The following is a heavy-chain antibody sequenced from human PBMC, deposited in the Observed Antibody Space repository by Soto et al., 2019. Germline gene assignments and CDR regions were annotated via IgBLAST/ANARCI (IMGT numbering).Heavy chain of an antibody. V-gene: IGHV1-18*01. CDR1: GYTFTSYG. CDR2: IRDYNGNT. D-gene: IGHD2-2*01. J-gene: IGHJ6*01. CDR3: ARDLRPCDIVVVPASIGYYGMDV. Sequence: QVQLVQSGAEVKKPGASVKVSCKASGYTFTSYGISWVRQAPGQGLEWMGWIRDYNGNTNYAQKLQGRVTMTTDTSTSTAYMEQRILRSDDTTVYYCARDLRPCDIVVVPASIGYYGMDVWVQGSTVTVSS.